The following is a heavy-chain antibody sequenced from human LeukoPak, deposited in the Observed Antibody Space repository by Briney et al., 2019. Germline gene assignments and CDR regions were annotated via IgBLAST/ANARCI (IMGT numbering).Heavy chain of an antibody. J-gene: IGHJ3*02. CDR3: ARTYYDYVWGSYRYTAYAFDI. Sequence: PSETLSLTCAVYGGSFSGYYWSWIRQPPGKGLEWIGEINHSGGTNYNPSLKSRVTISVDTSKNQFSLKLSSVTAADTAVYYCARTYYDYVWGSYRYTAYAFDIWGQGTMVTVSS. CDR1: GGSFSGYY. CDR2: INHSGGT. D-gene: IGHD3-16*02. V-gene: IGHV4-34*01.